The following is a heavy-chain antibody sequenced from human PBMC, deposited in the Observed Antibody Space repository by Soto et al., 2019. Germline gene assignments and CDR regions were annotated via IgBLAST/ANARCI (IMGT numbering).Heavy chain of an antibody. CDR2: IWYDGSNK. CDR3: ATSVRIQIWLPDD. CDR1: GFTFSSYG. D-gene: IGHD5-18*01. V-gene: IGHV3-33*01. J-gene: IGHJ4*02. Sequence: PGGSLRLSCAASGFTFSSYGMHWVRQAPGKGLEWVAVIWYDGSNKYYADSVKGRFTISRDNSKNTLYLQMNSLRAEDTAVYYCATSVRIQIWLPDDWGQGTLVTASS.